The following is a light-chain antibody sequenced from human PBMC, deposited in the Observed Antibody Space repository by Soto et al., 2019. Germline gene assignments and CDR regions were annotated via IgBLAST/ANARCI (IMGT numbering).Light chain of an antibody. CDR1: NNL. CDR2: EGT. CDR3: CAYVGARYYV. Sequence: QSAQTQPASLSVSPGQSITISCTGTNNLVSWYQQHPGKAPKVVLYEGTKRPSGVSNRFSGSNSGSTASLTISGLQAEDEAHYFCCAYVGARYYVFGPGTKVTVL. J-gene: IGLJ1*01. V-gene: IGLV2-23*01.